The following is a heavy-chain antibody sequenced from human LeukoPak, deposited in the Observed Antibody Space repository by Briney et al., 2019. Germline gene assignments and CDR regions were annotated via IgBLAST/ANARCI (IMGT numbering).Heavy chain of an antibody. Sequence: PGGSLRLSCTASEFTFFSYAMHWVRQAPGKGLVWVSRISSDGSTTMYADSVKGRFTISRDNAKNTLYLQMNSLRAEDTAVYFCVRDYYGSGDYWGQGTLVTVSS. D-gene: IGHD3-10*01. CDR1: EFTFFSYA. CDR3: VRDYYGSGDY. CDR2: ISSDGSTT. J-gene: IGHJ4*02. V-gene: IGHV3-74*03.